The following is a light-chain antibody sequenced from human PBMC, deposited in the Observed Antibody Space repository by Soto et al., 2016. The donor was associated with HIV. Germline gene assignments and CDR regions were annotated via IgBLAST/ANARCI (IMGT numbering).Light chain of an antibody. CDR1: KLGNKY. CDR3: QAWDSGDLVV. V-gene: IGLV3-1*01. J-gene: IGLJ2*01. CDR2: QGT. Sequence: SYELTQPPSVSVSPGQTATITCSGDKLGNKYACWYQQKPGQSPVLVISQGTKRPSGIPERFSGSNSGNTATLTISGTQAVDEADYYCQAWDSGDLVVFGGGTKLTVL.